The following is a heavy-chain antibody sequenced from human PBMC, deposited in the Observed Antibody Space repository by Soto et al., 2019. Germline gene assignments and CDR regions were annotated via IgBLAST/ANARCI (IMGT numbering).Heavy chain of an antibody. CDR3: ARGVRESYYYYGMDV. Sequence: GASVKVSCKASGGTFSSYAISLVRQAPGQGIEWMGGIIPIXXTXXXXXKXXGRVTITADESTSTAYMELSSLRSEDTAVYYCARGVRESYYYYGMDVWGQGTTVTVSS. V-gene: IGHV1-69*13. CDR1: GGTFSSYA. CDR2: IIPIXXTX. J-gene: IGHJ6*02.